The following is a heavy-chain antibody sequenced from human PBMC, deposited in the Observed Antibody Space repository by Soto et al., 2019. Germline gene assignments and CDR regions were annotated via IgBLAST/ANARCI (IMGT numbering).Heavy chain of an antibody. CDR1: GFTFSEYD. CDR2: ISYLGTKT. CDR3: ARTDTGGTYFEF. Sequence: QVQLVESGGGVVQPGMSLRLSCADSGFTFSEYDMHCVRQAPGKGLEWVALISYLGTKTDYADSVKGRFTISRDNFKTTVSLQMESLRAEDSAVYFCARTDTGGTYFEFWGRGNLVTVSS. D-gene: IGHD3-16*01. V-gene: IGHV3-33*08. J-gene: IGHJ4*02.